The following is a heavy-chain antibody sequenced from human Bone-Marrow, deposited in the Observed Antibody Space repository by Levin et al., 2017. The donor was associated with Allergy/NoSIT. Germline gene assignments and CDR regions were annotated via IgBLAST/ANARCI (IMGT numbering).Heavy chain of an antibody. Sequence: SCAASGFTFSSYEMNWVRQAPGKGLEWVSYISASGSFIYYADSVKGRFTISRDNAKNSLYLQMNSLRAEDTAVYYCARDYLFGSGTTASSLPWGQGTLVTVSS. CDR1: GFTFSSYE. CDR2: ISASGSFI. J-gene: IGHJ5*02. CDR3: ARDYLFGSGTTASSLP. D-gene: IGHD1-7*01. V-gene: IGHV3-48*03.